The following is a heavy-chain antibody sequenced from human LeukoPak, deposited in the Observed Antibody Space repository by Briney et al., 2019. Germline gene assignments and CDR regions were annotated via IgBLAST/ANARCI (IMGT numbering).Heavy chain of an antibody. Sequence: GGSLRLSCAASGNSWMHWVRQVPGKGLVWVSHINSDGSWTSYADSVKGRFTISKDNAKNTVYLQMNSLRAEDTAVYYYVSFYETYWGRGTLVTVSS. CDR1: GNSW. J-gene: IGHJ4*02. V-gene: IGHV3-74*01. D-gene: IGHD2/OR15-2a*01. CDR2: INSDGSWT. CDR3: VSFYETY.